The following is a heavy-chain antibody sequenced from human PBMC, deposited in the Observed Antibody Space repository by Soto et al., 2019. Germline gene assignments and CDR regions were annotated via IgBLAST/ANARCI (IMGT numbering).Heavy chain of an antibody. CDR2: ISPHKDDT. CDR1: GYIFSTIG. V-gene: IGHV1-18*01. J-gene: IGHJ4*02. D-gene: IGHD3-10*01. CDR3: ARDLDGSGSYYTNY. Sequence: ASVKVSCKTSGYIFSTIGISWVRQAPGQGLEWMGWISPHKDDTYYAQRLQGRVTMTTDTSTSTAYMELRSLRSDDTAVYFCARDLDGSGSYYTNYWGQGTLVTVS.